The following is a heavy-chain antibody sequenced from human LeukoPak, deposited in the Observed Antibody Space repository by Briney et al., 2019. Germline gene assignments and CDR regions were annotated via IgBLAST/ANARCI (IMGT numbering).Heavy chain of an antibody. D-gene: IGHD6-19*01. CDR3: ARVGAVAGVYSPGYYYGMDV. Sequence: GGSLRLSCAASGFTFSSYWMSWVRQAPGKGLEWVANIKQDGSEKYYVDSVKGRFTISRDNAKNSLYLQMNSLRAEDTAVYYCARVGAVAGVYSPGYYYGMDVWGQGTTVTVSS. CDR1: GFTFSSYW. CDR2: IKQDGSEK. V-gene: IGHV3-7*01. J-gene: IGHJ6*02.